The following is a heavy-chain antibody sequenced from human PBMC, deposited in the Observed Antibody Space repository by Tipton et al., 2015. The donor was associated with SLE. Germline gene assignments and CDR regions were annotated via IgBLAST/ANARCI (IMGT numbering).Heavy chain of an antibody. CDR2: FYYSRSA. CDR3: ARIPDIAVAGNHY. CDR1: GGSISSHY. D-gene: IGHD6-19*01. Sequence: TLSLTCTVSGGSISSHYWSWIRQPPGKGLEWIGSFYYSRSAYYNPSLKSRVTMSVDTSKNQFSLKLSFVTAADTAVYYCARIPDIAVAGNHYWGQGTLVTVSS. V-gene: IGHV4-59*04. J-gene: IGHJ4*02.